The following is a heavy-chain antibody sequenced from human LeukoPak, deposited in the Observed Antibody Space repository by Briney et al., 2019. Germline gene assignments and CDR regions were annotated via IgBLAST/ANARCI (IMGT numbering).Heavy chain of an antibody. CDR2: RNPNSGNT. Sequence: ASVKVSCKASGYTFTSYDINWVRQATGQGLEWMGWRNPNSGNTGYAQKFQGRVTMTRNTSISTAYMELSSLRSEDTAVYYCARDQRDGYNLGYWGQGTLVTVSS. D-gene: IGHD5-24*01. J-gene: IGHJ4*02. CDR3: ARDQRDGYNLGY. CDR1: GYTFTSYD. V-gene: IGHV1-8*01.